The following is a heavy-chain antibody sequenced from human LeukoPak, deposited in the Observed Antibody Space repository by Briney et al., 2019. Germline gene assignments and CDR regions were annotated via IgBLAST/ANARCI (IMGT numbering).Heavy chain of an antibody. CDR1: GFPFSRYT. J-gene: IGHJ4*02. V-gene: IGHV3-21*01. Sequence: PGGALKLSFAASGFPFSRYTLKGGRPAPGGGLEWVSCISSSSTYMLYADSAKGRFTISRDNAKNSLYLQMNSLRAEDTAVYYCARDISDDYWGQGTLVTVSS. CDR2: ISSSSTYM. D-gene: IGHD1-26*01. CDR3: ARDISDDY.